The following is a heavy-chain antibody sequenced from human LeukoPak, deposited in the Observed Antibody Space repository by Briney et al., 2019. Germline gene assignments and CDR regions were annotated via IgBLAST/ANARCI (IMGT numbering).Heavy chain of an antibody. CDR3: ASRHYYGSGSY. J-gene: IGHJ4*02. CDR1: GGSFSGYC. V-gene: IGHV4-34*01. CDR2: INHSGST. D-gene: IGHD3-10*01. Sequence: PSETLSLTCAVYGGSFSGYCWSWIRQPPGKGLEWIGEINHSGSTNYNPSLKSRVTISVDTSKNQFSLKLSSVTAAGTAVYYCASRHYYGSGSYWGQGTLVTVSS.